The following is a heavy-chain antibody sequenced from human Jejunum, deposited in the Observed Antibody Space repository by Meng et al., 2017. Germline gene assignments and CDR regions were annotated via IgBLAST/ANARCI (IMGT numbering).Heavy chain of an antibody. CDR3: ARGELLWDY. CDR2: MDYRGST. V-gene: IGHV4-30-4*01. CDR1: GDSISSGEYF. D-gene: IGHD2-2*01. J-gene: IGHJ4*02. Sequence: QVDLQESGPGLVKHSQTLSVTGTVSGDSISSGEYFWSWIRQPPGKGLEWIGYMDYRGSTFYNPSLKSRVTISVDTSKNQFSLKLSSVTAADTAVYFCARGELLWDYWGQGTLVTVSS.